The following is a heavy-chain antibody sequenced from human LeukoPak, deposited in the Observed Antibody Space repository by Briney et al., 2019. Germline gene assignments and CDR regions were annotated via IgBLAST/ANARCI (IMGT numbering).Heavy chain of an antibody. V-gene: IGHV1-18*01. Sequence: ASVKVSCKASGYTFSNYGISWVRQAPGQGLEWMGWISAYNGNTNYAQKLQGRVTMTTDTSTSTAYMELRSLRSDDTAVYYCARDLVGQYSSSSRYFDYWGQGTLVTVSS. CDR1: GYTFSNYG. D-gene: IGHD6-6*01. CDR3: ARDLVGQYSSSSRYFDY. CDR2: ISAYNGNT. J-gene: IGHJ4*02.